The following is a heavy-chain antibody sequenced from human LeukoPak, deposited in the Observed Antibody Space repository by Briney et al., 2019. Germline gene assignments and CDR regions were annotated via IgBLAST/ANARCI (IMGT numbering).Heavy chain of an antibody. D-gene: IGHD6-19*01. CDR1: GYTFSSYG. CDR3: ARVEIAVAVTGSGGNYSYYGLDV. J-gene: IGHJ6*02. CDR2: ISAQHDNT. Sequence: ASVKVSCKASGYTFSSYGISWVRQAPGQGLEWMGGISAQHDNTIYAQKLQGRLTITTDTSTSTAYMELRSLRSDDTAVYYCARVEIAVAVTGSGGNYSYYGLDVWGHGTTVTVSS. V-gene: IGHV1-18*01.